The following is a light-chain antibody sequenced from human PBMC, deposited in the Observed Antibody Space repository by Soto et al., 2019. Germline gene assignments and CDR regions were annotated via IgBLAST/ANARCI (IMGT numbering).Light chain of an antibody. V-gene: IGKV3-15*01. J-gene: IGKJ4*01. Sequence: EIVMTQSPATLSVSPGERATLSCRASQSVSSNLGWYQQKPGQAPRLLIYVASTRATGIPARFSGSGSGTEFTLTISSLQSEDFAVYYCQQYNNWPGAFGGGTKVEIK. CDR3: QQYNNWPGA. CDR2: VAS. CDR1: QSVSSN.